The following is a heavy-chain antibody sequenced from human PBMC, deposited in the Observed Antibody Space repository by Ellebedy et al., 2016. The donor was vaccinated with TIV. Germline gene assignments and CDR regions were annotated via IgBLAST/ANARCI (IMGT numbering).Heavy chain of an antibody. Sequence: SETLSLTCTVSDYSISRGFYWGWIRQPPGKGLEWMGTIYHSGSTFYNPSLKSRVTISVDTSKNQFSLKLTSVTAADTAVYYCARESYYSDQSGETNWFDPWGQGTLVTVSS. D-gene: IGHD2-15*01. J-gene: IGHJ5*02. CDR3: ARESYYSDQSGETNWFDP. CDR2: IYHSGST. V-gene: IGHV4-38-2*02. CDR1: DYSISRGFY.